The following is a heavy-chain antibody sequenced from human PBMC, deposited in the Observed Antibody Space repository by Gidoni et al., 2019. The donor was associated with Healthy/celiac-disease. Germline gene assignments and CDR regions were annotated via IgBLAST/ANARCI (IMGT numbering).Heavy chain of an antibody. D-gene: IGHD5-18*01. Sequence: QVQLQESGPGLVKPSETLSLTCTVSGGSISSYYWSWIRQPPGRGLEWIGYIYYSGSTNYNPSLKSRVTISVDTSKNQFSLKLSSVTAADTAVYYCARGADTAMVTEEYFDYWGQGTLVTVSS. V-gene: IGHV4-59*01. CDR3: ARGADTAMVTEEYFDY. CDR2: IYYSGST. CDR1: GGSISSYY. J-gene: IGHJ4*02.